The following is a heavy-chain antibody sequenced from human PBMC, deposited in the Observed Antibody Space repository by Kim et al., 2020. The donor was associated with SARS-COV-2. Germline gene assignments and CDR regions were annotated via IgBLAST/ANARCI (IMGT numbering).Heavy chain of an antibody. J-gene: IGHJ6*02. Sequence: SETLSLTCTVSGGSISSGGYYWSWSRQHPGKGLEWIGYIYYSGSTYYNPSLKSRVTISVDTSKNQFSLKLSSVTAADTAVYYCARVIRGGWYELGPTYYYGMDVWGQGTTVTVSS. D-gene: IGHD6-19*01. CDR1: GGSISSGGYY. CDR2: IYYSGST. V-gene: IGHV4-31*03. CDR3: ARVIRGGWYELGPTYYYGMDV.